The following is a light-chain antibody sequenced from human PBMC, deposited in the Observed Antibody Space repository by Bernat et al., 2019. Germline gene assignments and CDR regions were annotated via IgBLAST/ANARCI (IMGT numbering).Light chain of an antibody. CDR3: QQYGASPYT. J-gene: IGKJ2*01. V-gene: IGKV3-20*01. CDR2: GTS. CDR1: QIFNSYY. Sequence: EIVLTQSPGTLSLSPGESATLSCGASQIFNSYYLVWYQQKPGQAPRLLIYGTSNRATGIPDRFSGSGSGTDFTLTISGLEPDDFAVYYCQQYGASPYTFGQRTKLEIK.